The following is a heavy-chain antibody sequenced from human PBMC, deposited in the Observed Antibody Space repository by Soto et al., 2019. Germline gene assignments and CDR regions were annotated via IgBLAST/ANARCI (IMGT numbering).Heavy chain of an antibody. CDR3: VKDESINWYSGHFRH. Sequence: EVQLVESGGGLVQPGRSLRLSCAASGFTFDDYAMHWLRQVPGKGLEWVSGINWNSGSIGYADSVKGRFAISRDNAKNSLHLQMNSLRAEDTAFYYCVKDESINWYSGHFRHWGQGTLVTVSS. D-gene: IGHD6-13*01. CDR1: GFTFDDYA. V-gene: IGHV3-9*01. CDR2: INWNSGSI. J-gene: IGHJ1*01.